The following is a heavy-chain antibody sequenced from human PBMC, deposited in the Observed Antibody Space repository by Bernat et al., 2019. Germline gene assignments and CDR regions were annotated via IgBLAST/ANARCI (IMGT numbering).Heavy chain of an antibody. CDR3: ARNYDVLSGYYNAFDI. J-gene: IGHJ3*02. D-gene: IGHD3-9*01. CDR2: ISSSSTYI. V-gene: IGHV3-21*01. CDR1: GFTFSSYS. Sequence: EVQLVESGGGLVRPGGSLILSCAASGFTFSSYSMNWVRQAPGEGLEWVSSISSSSTYIYYADSVMGRFTISRDNAKNSLYLQMSSLRAEDTAVYYCARNYDVLSGYYNAFDIWGQGTMVTVSS.